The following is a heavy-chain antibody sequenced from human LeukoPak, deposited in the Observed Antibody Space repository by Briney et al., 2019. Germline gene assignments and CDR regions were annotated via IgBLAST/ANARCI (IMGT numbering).Heavy chain of an antibody. Sequence: SETLSLTCTVSGGSISSSSYYWGWIRQPPGKGLEWIGSIYYSGSTYYNPSLKSRVTISVDTSKNQFSLKLSSVTAADTAVYYCARESHYYDSLGDWGQGTLVTVSS. V-gene: IGHV4-39*07. D-gene: IGHD3-22*01. J-gene: IGHJ4*02. CDR2: IYYSGST. CDR1: GGSISSSSYY. CDR3: ARESHYYDSLGD.